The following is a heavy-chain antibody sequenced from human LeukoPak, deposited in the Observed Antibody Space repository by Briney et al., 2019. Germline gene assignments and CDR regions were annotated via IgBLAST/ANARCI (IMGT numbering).Heavy chain of an antibody. V-gene: IGHV1-2*02. Sequence: ASVKVSCKASGYTFTGYYMHWVRQAPGQGLEWMGWINPNSGGTNYAQKFQGRVTMTRDTSISTAYMELSRLRSDDTAVYYCARDHDYYDSSGYYAPFGYWGQGTLVTVSS. CDR2: INPNSGGT. J-gene: IGHJ4*02. CDR1: GYTFTGYY. D-gene: IGHD3-22*01. CDR3: ARDHDYYDSSGYYAPFGY.